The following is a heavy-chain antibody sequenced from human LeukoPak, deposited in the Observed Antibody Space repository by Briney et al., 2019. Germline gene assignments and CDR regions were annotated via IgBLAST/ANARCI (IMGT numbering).Heavy chain of an antibody. CDR1: GFSLSTSGVG. J-gene: IGHJ3*02. Sequence: SGPTLVNPTQTLTLTCTFSGFSLSTSGVGVGWIRQPPGKALEWLALIYWNDDKRYSPSLKSRLTITKDTSKNQVVLTMTNMDPVDTATYYCARPNWANDAFDIWGQGTMVTVSS. D-gene: IGHD7-27*01. CDR2: IYWNDDK. CDR3: ARPNWANDAFDI. V-gene: IGHV2-5*01.